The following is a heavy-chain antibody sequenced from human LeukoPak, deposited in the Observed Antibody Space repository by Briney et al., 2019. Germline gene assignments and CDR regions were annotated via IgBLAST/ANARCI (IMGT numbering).Heavy chain of an antibody. D-gene: IGHD1-26*01. CDR1: GFTFSSYG. J-gene: IGHJ4*02. V-gene: IGHV3-30*18. CDR2: ISYDGSNK. Sequence: GGSLPLSCAASGFTFSSYGMHWVRQAPGKGLEGGSVISYDGSNKYYAASVKGRFTISRDNSKNTLYLQMNSLRAEDTAVYYCAKGLLDSGRYYFPGLDYWGQGTLVTVSS. CDR3: AKGLLDSGRYYFPGLDY.